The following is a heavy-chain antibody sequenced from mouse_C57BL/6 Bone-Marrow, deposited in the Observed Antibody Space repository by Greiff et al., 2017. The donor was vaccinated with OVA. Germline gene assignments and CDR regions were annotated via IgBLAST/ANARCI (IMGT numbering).Heavy chain of an antibody. Sequence: VQLQQPGAELVKPGASVKLSCKASGYTFTSYWMHWVKQRPGQGLEWIGMIHPNSGSTNYNEKFKSKATLTVDKSSSTAYMQLSSLTSEDSAVXYRARYPRMGYHSDFDVWGTGTTVTVSS. D-gene: IGHD2-2*01. CDR2: IHPNSGST. CDR3: ARYPRMGYHSDFDV. V-gene: IGHV1-64*01. CDR1: GYTFTSYW. J-gene: IGHJ1*03.